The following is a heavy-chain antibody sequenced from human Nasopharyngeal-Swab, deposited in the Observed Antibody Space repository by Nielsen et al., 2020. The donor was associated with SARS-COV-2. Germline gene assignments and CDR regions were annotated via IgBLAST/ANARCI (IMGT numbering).Heavy chain of an antibody. CDR3: ARMYYDILTGWYYYYGMDV. J-gene: IGHJ6*02. Sequence: RQAPGQGLEWMGWISAYNGNTNYAQKLQGRVTMTTDTSTSTAYMELRSLRSDDTAVYYCARMYYDILTGWYYYYGMDVWGQGTTVTVSS. V-gene: IGHV1-18*01. D-gene: IGHD3-9*01. CDR2: ISAYNGNT.